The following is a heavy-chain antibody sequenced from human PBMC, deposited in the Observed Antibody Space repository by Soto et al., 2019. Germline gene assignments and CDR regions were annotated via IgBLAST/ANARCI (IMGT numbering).Heavy chain of an antibody. CDR2: ISAYNGNT. J-gene: IGHJ6*01. CDR1: GYTFTSYG. CDR3: ARDLVLSIAARFPTSFSDISYYCGMDV. D-gene: IGHD6-6*01. V-gene: IGHV1-18*01. Sequence: ASVKVSCKASGYTFTSYGISWVRQAPGQGLEWMGWISAYNGNTNYAQKLQGRVTMTTDTSTGTAYMELRSLRSDDTAVYYCARDLVLSIAARFPTSFSDISYYCGMDVWGQ.